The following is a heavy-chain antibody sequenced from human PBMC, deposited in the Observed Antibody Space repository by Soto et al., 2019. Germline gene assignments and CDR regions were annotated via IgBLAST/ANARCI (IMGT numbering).Heavy chain of an antibody. J-gene: IGHJ5*02. CDR3: ARDPLDVDTAIWFDP. V-gene: IGHV3-21*01. Sequence: AGXSLRLSCAASGFTFSSYSMNCVRQAPLKGLEWVSSISSSRSHIHYADSVKGRFTISRDNAKNSLYLHMNSLRAEDTAVYYCARDPLDVDTAIWFDPWGQGTLVTVSS. CDR1: GFTFSSYS. CDR2: ISSSRSHI. D-gene: IGHD5-18*01.